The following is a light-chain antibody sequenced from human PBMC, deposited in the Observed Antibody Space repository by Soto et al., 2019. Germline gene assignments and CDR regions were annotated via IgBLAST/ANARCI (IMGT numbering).Light chain of an antibody. CDR2: AAS. CDR3: QQYNCAPLT. V-gene: IGKV1-27*01. CDR1: QGISSS. Sequence: DIQMTQSPSTLSASVGARVAITCRASQGISSSLAWYQQKPGKVPDLLIYAASTLQSGVPSRFSGSRSGTDITPSISSLQPEDVATSYCQQYNCAPLTLGQGNKVEIK. J-gene: IGKJ1*01.